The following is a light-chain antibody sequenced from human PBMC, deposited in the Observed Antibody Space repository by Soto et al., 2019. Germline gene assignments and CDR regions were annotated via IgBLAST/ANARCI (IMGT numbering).Light chain of an antibody. V-gene: IGLV2-11*01. CDR1: SSDVGGYDF. CDR2: VVT. Sequence: QSALTQPRSVSGSPGQSVTISCTATSSDVGGYDFVSWYQQYPGKAPKLLIYVVTERPSGVPDRFSGFKSGDTASLTISGLQAEDEADYYCCSYVGGHSWVFGGGTKLTVL. J-gene: IGLJ2*01. CDR3: CSYVGGHSWV.